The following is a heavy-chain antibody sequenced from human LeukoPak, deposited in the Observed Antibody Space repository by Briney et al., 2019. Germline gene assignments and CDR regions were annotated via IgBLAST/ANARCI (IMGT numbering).Heavy chain of an antibody. CDR3: ARGDGGYYDSSGYSYHFDY. CDR2: ISSSSSYI. CDR1: GFTFSSYS. Sequence: SLRLSCAASGFTFSSYSMNWVRQAPGKGLEWVSSISSSSSYIYYADSVKGRFTISRDNAKNSLYLQMNSLRAEDTALYYCARGDGGYYDSSGYSYHFDYWGQGTLVTVSS. D-gene: IGHD3-22*01. V-gene: IGHV3-21*04. J-gene: IGHJ4*02.